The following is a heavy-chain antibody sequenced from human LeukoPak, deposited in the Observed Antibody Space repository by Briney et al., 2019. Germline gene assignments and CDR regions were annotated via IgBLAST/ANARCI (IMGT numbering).Heavy chain of an antibody. V-gene: IGHV3-74*01. CDR1: GFTFSSYW. J-gene: IGHJ4*02. D-gene: IGHD5-18*01. CDR3: ARGGYSYGYYFDY. Sequence: GGCLRLSCAASGFTFSSYWMHWVRQAPGKGLVWVSRINSDGSSTSYADSVKGRFTISRDNAKNTLYLQMNSLRAEDTAVYYCARGGYSYGYYFDYWGQGTLVTVSS. CDR2: INSDGSST.